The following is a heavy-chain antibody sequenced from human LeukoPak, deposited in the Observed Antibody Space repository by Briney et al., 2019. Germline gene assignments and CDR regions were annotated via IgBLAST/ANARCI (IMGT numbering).Heavy chain of an antibody. CDR2: ISWNSGSI. V-gene: IGHV3-9*01. CDR3: GRGGVPASMDV. J-gene: IGHJ6*04. CDR1: GFTFDDYA. D-gene: IGHD3-10*01. Sequence: PGGSLRLSCAASGFTFDDYAMHWVRQAPGKGLEWVSGISWNSGSIAYADSVKGRFTISRDNAKNTLYLQMNSLRAEDTAVYYCGRGGVPASMDVWGKGTTVTVSS.